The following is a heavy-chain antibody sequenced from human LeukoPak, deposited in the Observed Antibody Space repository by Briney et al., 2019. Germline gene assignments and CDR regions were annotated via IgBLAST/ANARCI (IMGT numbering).Heavy chain of an antibody. CDR3: ARGEVGAFDY. D-gene: IGHD1-26*01. CDR1: GFTFSSYS. V-gene: IGHV3-21*01. CDR2: ISSSSNYI. Sequence: KAGGSLRLSCAASGFTFSSYSMNWVRQAPGKGLEWVSSISSSSNYIYYADSVKGRFTISRDNATNSVYLQMNSLRAEDTAVYYCARGEVGAFDYWGQGTLVTVSS. J-gene: IGHJ4*02.